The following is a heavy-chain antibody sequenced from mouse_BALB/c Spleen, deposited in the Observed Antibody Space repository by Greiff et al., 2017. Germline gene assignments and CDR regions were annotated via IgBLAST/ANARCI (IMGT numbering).Heavy chain of an antibody. CDR3: ARRFYAMDY. CDR2: ISYDGSN. CDR1: GYSITSGYY. J-gene: IGHJ4*01. V-gene: IGHV3-6*02. Sequence: EVQLLESGPGLVKPSQSLSLTCSVTGYSITSGYYWNWIRQFPGNKLEWMGYISYDGSNNYNPSLKNRISITRDTSKNQFFLKLNSVTTEDTATYYCARRFYAMDYWGQGTSVTVSS.